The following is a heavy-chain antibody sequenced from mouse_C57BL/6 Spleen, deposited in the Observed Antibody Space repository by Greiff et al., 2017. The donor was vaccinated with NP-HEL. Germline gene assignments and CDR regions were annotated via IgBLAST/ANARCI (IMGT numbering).Heavy chain of an antibody. CDR3: ARPGRGPLGY. CDR1: GYAFSSSW. J-gene: IGHJ2*01. CDR2: IYPGDGDT. Sequence: VQLQQSGPELVKPGASVKISCKASGYAFSSSWMNWVKQRPGKGLEWIGRIYPGDGDTNYNGKFKGKATLTADKSSSTAYMQLSSLTSEDSAVYFWARPGRGPLGYWGQGTTLTVSS. V-gene: IGHV1-82*01. D-gene: IGHD3-3*01.